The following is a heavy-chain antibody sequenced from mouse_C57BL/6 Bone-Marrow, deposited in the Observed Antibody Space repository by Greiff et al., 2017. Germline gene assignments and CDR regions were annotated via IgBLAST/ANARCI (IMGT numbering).Heavy chain of an antibody. CDR2: IYPGSGST. J-gene: IGHJ1*03. V-gene: IGHV1-55*01. D-gene: IGHD2-5*01. Sequence: QVQLQQPGAELVQPGASVQMSCKASGYTFTSYWITWVKQRPGQGLEWIGDIYPGSGSTNYNEKFKSKATLTVDTSSSTAYMQLSSLTSEYSAVYYCARPYYSNYWYVDVWGTGNTVTGSS. CDR1: GYTFTSYW. CDR3: ARPYYSNYWYVDV.